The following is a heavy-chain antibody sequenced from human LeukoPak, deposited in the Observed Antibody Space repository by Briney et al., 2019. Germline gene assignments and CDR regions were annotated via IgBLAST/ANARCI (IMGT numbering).Heavy chain of an antibody. Sequence: AVKVSCKASGYSFTSYGFNWVRQAPGQGLEWMGGIIPIFGTANYAQKFQGRVTITTDESTSTAYMELSSLRSEDTAVYYCVKDSGRTDAFDIWGQGTMVTVSS. J-gene: IGHJ3*02. D-gene: IGHD1-26*01. CDR2: IIPIFGTA. CDR1: GYSFTSYG. V-gene: IGHV1-69*05. CDR3: VKDSGRTDAFDI.